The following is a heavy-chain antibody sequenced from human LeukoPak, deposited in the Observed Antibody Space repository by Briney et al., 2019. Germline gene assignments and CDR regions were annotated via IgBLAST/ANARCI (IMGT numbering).Heavy chain of an antibody. J-gene: IGHJ4*02. D-gene: IGHD3-22*01. CDR2: INPSGGST. CDR1: GYTFTNYY. CDR3: ARGWYYYDTSGYYHDY. V-gene: IGHV1-46*01. Sequence: ASVKVSCKASGYTFTNYYIHWVRQAPGQGLEWMGIINPSGGSTTYAQKFQGRVTMTRDTSTSTVYMELSSLRSEDTAVYYCARGWYYYDTSGYYHDYWGQGTLVTVSS.